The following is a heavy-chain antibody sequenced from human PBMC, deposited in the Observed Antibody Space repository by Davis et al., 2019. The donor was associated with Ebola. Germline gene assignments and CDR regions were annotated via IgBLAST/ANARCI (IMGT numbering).Heavy chain of an antibody. CDR3: AREIGVAVPGVMKDAFYI. Sequence: ASVKVSCKASGYSFTHYSFSWVRQAPGQGLEWMGWVSGNNGKTDYAQKFQGRVTMTTATSTSTAYMELRSLTSDDTAVYYCAREIGVAVPGVMKDAFYIWGQGTVGTGSS. V-gene: IGHV1-18*01. D-gene: IGHD2-2*01. CDR1: GYSFTHYS. CDR2: VSGNNGKT. J-gene: IGHJ3*02.